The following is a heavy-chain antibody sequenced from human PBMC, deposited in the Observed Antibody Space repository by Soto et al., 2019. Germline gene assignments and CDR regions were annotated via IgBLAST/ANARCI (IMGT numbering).Heavy chain of an antibody. CDR1: GGSILSYY. D-gene: IGHD4-17*01. J-gene: IGHJ4*02. CDR2: IYYAGST. V-gene: IGHV4-59*08. CDR3: ARAYGYYFDY. Sequence: SETLFLTCTVSGGSILSYYWSWIRQPPGRGLEWIGFIYYAGSTKYNPSLNSRVTISVDTSKNQFSLTVTSVTAADTAVYYCARAYGYYFDYWGQGTLVTVS.